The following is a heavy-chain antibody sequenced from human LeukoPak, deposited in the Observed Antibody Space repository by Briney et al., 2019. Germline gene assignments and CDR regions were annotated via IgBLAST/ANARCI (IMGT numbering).Heavy chain of an antibody. Sequence: ASVKVSCKASGYTFTGYYMHWVRQAPGQGLEWMGWINPNSGGTNYAQKFQGRVTMTRDTSISTAYMELSRLRSDDTAAYYCARDVPSYDYVWGSYSPAYYFDYWGQGTLVTVSS. J-gene: IGHJ4*02. D-gene: IGHD3-16*01. CDR1: GYTFTGYY. CDR3: ARDVPSYDYVWGSYSPAYYFDY. CDR2: INPNSGGT. V-gene: IGHV1-2*02.